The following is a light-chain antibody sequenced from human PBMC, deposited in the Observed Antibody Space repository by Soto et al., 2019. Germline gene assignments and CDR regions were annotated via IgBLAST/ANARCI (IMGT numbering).Light chain of an antibody. Sequence: QSVLSQPPSASGTPGQRVTISCSGSSSNIGSNTVSWYQQFPGTAPKLLIYFNIQRPSGVPDRFSGSKSGTSASLAISGLQSEDEADYYCAAWDDSLNGYVXGTGTKVTV. CDR3: AAWDDSLNGYV. CDR1: SSNIGSNT. CDR2: FNI. J-gene: IGLJ1*01. V-gene: IGLV1-44*01.